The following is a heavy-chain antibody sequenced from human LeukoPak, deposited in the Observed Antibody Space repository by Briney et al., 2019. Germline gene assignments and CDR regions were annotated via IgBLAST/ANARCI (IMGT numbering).Heavy chain of an antibody. CDR2: IYYTGTT. J-gene: IGHJ6*03. Sequence: SETLSLTCTVSGGSITTYYWSWIRQSPGKRLEWMGYIYYTGTTNYNPSLKSRVTISVDTSKNQFSLEVNSVADADTAVYYCARLHYSKDGISRPSMDVWGRGTTVIVSS. V-gene: IGHV4-59*08. D-gene: IGHD4-11*01. CDR3: ARLHYSKDGISRPSMDV. CDR1: GGSITTYY.